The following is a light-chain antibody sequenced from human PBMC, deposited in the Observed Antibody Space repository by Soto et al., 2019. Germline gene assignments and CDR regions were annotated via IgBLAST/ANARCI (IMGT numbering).Light chain of an antibody. CDR1: SSDVGGYNY. J-gene: IGLJ7*01. V-gene: IGLV2-14*03. CDR3: SSFTITSTPV. Sequence: QSALSRPASVSGSPGQSITISCTGTSSDVGGYNYVSWYQQHPGKAPKLIIYDVSDRPSGVSNRFSGSKSGITASLTISGLQAEDEADYYCSSFTITSTPVFGGGTQLTVL. CDR2: DVS.